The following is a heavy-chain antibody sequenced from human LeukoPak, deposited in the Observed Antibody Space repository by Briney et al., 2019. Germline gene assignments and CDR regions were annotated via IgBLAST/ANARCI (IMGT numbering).Heavy chain of an antibody. V-gene: IGHV4-59*08. CDR3: ARHGRGYCSSTSCNDAFDI. J-gene: IGHJ3*02. Sequence: SETLSLTCTVSGGSISSYYWSWIRQPPGKGPEWIGYIYYSGSTNYNPSLKSRVTISVDTSKNQFSLKLSSVTAADTAVYYCARHGRGYCSSTSCNDAFDIWGQGTMVTVSS. CDR1: GGSISSYY. CDR2: IYYSGST. D-gene: IGHD2-2*01.